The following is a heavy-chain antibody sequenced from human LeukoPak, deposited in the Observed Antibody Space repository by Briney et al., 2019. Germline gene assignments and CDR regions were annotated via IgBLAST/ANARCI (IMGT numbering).Heavy chain of an antibody. CDR3: VKDRGLVSAADAYYYYGMDV. D-gene: IGHD2-2*01. V-gene: IGHV3-64D*06. CDR1: GFTFSSYA. J-gene: IGHJ6*04. Sequence: GGSLRLSCSASGFTFSSYAMHWVRQAPGKGLEYVSAISSNGGSTYYADSVKGRFTISRDNSKNTLYLQMSSLRAEDTAVYYYVKDRGLVSAADAYYYYGMDVWGKGTTVTVSS. CDR2: ISSNGGST.